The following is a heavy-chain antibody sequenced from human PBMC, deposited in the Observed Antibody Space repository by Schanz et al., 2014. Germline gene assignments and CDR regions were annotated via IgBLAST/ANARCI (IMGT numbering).Heavy chain of an antibody. Sequence: QVQLVQSGADVKKPGSSVRVSCKASGGTFSRLTFSWVRQAPGQGLEWVGRFIPILDVGNYAQQFQGRVTFTADKSTSTAYMELRSLRSDDTAVYYCAREVGLYDRGWFDPWGQGTLVTVSS. CDR3: AREVGLYDRGWFDP. J-gene: IGHJ5*02. D-gene: IGHD3-22*01. CDR2: FIPILDVG. CDR1: GGTFSRLT. V-gene: IGHV1-69*08.